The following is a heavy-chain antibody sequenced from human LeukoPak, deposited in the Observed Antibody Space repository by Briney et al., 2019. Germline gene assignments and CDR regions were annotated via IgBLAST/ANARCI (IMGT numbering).Heavy chain of an antibody. J-gene: IGHJ3*02. CDR3: AGDLSRGTPHAFDI. Sequence: GGSLRLSCAASGFTFSSYSMNWVRQAPGKGLEWVSSISSSSSYIYYADSVKGRFTISRDNAKQSLYLQMTDLRADDTAVYYCAGDLSRGTPHAFDIWGQGTMVTVSS. CDR1: GFTFSSYS. CDR2: ISSSSSYI. V-gene: IGHV3-21*01. D-gene: IGHD1-26*01.